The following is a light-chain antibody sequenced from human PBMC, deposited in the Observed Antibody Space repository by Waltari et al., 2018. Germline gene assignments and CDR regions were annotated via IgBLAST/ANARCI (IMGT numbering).Light chain of an antibody. CDR3: QSHDRSLSGLVI. V-gene: IGLV1-40*01. Sequence: QSVLTQPPSVSGAPGQRVTISCTGSGSNIGAGYDVHWYQHLPGTAPKLLMYANGNRPSWFPARFSGSKSVTSASLAITGLQAEDEADYYCQSHDRSLSGLVIFGGGTKLTVL. CDR2: ANG. CDR1: GSNIGAGYD. J-gene: IGLJ2*01.